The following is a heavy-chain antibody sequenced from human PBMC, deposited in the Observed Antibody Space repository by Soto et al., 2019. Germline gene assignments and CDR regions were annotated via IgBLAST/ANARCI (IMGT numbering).Heavy chain of an antibody. CDR3: ARDSRELAGFAY. CDR1: GGTFSSYT. Sequence: QVQLVQSGAEVKKPGSSVKVSCKASGGTFSSYTISWVRQAPGQGLEWMGRIIPILGIANYAQKFQGRVTITADKSPSTAYMGLSSLRSEDTAVYYCARDSRELAGFAYWGQGTLVTVSS. V-gene: IGHV1-69*08. D-gene: IGHD1-26*01. CDR2: IIPILGIA. J-gene: IGHJ4*02.